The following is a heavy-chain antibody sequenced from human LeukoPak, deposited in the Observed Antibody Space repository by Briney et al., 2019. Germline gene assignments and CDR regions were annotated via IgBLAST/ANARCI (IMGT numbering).Heavy chain of an antibody. CDR3: ARDLPSRTYSYDSSGYEPPNNWYFDL. CDR2: INPNIVGT. Sequence: ASVTVSCKASGYTFTVYYMHWVRPAPRQGLGRMGWINPNIVGTNYAQKFRGRVTMTRDTSISTAYMELRSLRSDDTAVYYSARDLPSRTYSYDSSGYEPPNNWYFDLWGRGTLVTVSS. CDR1: GYTFTVYY. D-gene: IGHD3-22*01. J-gene: IGHJ2*01. V-gene: IGHV1-2*02.